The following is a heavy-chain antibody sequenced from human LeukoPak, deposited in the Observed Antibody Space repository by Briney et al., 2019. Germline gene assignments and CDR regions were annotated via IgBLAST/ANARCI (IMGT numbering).Heavy chain of an antibody. CDR1: GFTLSSYA. CDR2: ISGSGGST. V-gene: IGHV3-23*01. D-gene: IGHD3-22*01. J-gene: IGHJ4*02. CDR3: AQSYYCDSSGYYFDY. Sequence: PGGSLSLSCAASGFTLSSYAMSWVRQAPGKGLEWVSAISGSGGSTYYADSVKGRFTISRDNSKNTLYLQMNSLRAEDTAVYYCAQSYYCDSSGYYFDYWGQGTLATVSS.